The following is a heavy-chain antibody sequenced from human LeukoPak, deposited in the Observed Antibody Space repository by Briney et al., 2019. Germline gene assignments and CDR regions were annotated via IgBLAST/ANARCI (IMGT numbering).Heavy chain of an antibody. V-gene: IGHV3-30*04. J-gene: IGHJ4*02. Sequence: GGSLRLSCAASGFTFSSHAIHWVRQVPGKGLEWVAVISYGGSDKYHADSVKGRFTISRDNSKNTLYLQMNSLRAEDTAVYYCARGGLKYSSSWYLDYWGQGTLVTVSS. CDR2: ISYGGSDK. D-gene: IGHD6-13*01. CDR1: GFTFSSHA. CDR3: ARGGLKYSSSWYLDY.